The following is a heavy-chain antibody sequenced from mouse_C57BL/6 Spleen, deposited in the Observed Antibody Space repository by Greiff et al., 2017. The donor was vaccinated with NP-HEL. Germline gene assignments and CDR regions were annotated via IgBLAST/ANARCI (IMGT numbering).Heavy chain of an antibody. Sequence: EVKLVESGPGLVKPSQSLSLTCSVTGYSITSGYYWNWIRQFPGNKLEWMGYISYDGSNNYNPSLKNRISITRDTSKNQFFLKLNSVTTEDTATYYCARCTYYYGSSYWYFDVWGTGTTVTVSS. J-gene: IGHJ1*03. CDR1: GYSITSGYY. D-gene: IGHD1-1*01. CDR2: ISYDGSN. V-gene: IGHV3-6*01. CDR3: ARCTYYYGSSYWYFDV.